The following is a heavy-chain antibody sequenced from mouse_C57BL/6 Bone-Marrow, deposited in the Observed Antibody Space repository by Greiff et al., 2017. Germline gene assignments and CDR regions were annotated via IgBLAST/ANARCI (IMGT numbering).Heavy chain of an antibody. V-gene: IGHV1-7*01. CDR3: ARSAGD. CDR1: GYTFTSYW. CDR2: INPSSGYT. J-gene: IGHJ2*03. D-gene: IGHD3-1*01. Sequence: QVQLQQSGAELAKPGASVKLSCKASGYTFTSYWMHWVKQRPGQGLEWIGYINPSSGYTKYNQKFKDTATLTADKTSSTAYMQLSSLTYEDSAVYYWARSAGDWGQGTSLTVTS.